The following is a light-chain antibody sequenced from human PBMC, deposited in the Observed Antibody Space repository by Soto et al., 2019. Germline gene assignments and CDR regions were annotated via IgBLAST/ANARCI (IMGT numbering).Light chain of an antibody. CDR3: QQFSSYPLT. J-gene: IGKJ4*01. CDR1: QTGRNNY. CDR2: DAS. V-gene: IGKV3-20*01. Sequence: EFGLTQSPGTLSLSPGERATLSWRASQTGRNNYLAWYQQKNGQAPRLLIYDASSRATGIPDRFSGGWYGTDFNLTISRLEPEDFAVYYCQQFSSYPLTFGGGTKVDIK.